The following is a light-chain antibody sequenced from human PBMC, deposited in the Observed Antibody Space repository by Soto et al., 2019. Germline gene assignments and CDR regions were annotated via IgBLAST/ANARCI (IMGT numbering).Light chain of an antibody. Sequence: ALTQPASVSGSPGQSLTISCTGTSSDVGGYNYVSWYQQHPGKAPKLIIYDVSNRPSGVSNRFSGSKSGNTASLTISGLQAEDEADYYCSSYTSSSTLVVFGGGTKVTVL. CDR2: DVS. J-gene: IGLJ2*01. CDR1: SSDVGGYNY. CDR3: SSYTSSSTLVV. V-gene: IGLV2-14*01.